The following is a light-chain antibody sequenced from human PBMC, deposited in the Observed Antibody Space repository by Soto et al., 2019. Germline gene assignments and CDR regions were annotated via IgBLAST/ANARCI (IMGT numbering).Light chain of an antibody. CDR3: ETLVRSLSAHV. V-gene: IGLV1-51*02. J-gene: IGLJ1*01. CDR2: ENN. Sequence: QSVLTQPPSVSAAPGQKVTISCFGSSSNIGNNYVSWYQQLPGTAPKLLIYENNKRPSGIPDRFSGSKSGTSATLGITGLQSGDEADFYCETLVRSLSAHVFAAGAKVTV. CDR1: SSNIGNNY.